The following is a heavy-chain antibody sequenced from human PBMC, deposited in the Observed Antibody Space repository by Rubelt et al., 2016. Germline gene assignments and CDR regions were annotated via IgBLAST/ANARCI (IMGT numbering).Heavy chain of an antibody. J-gene: IGHJ3*02. V-gene: IGHV1-2*02. CDR3: AGGIAFDI. CDR2: INPNSGGT. Sequence: QVQLVQSGAEVKKPGASVKVSCKASGYTFTGYYMHWVRQAPGQGLEWMGWINPNSGGTNYPEKVQGRVSMTRDTSISTAYMELSRLRSDDTSVYYCAGGIAFDIWGQGTMVTVSS. CDR1: GYTFTGYY.